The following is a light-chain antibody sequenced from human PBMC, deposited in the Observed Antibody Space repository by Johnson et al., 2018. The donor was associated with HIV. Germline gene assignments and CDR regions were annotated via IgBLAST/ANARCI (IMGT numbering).Light chain of an antibody. Sequence: QSVLTQPPSVSAAPGQKVTISCSGSSSNIGNNYVAWYQQVPGTAPKLLIYDNNRRPSGVPDRFSGSQSGTSATLGIIELQTGDEADYYCGTWDSSLSAYVFGTGTKVTVL. CDR1: SSNIGNNY. V-gene: IGLV1-51*01. CDR3: GTWDSSLSAYV. CDR2: DNN. J-gene: IGLJ1*01.